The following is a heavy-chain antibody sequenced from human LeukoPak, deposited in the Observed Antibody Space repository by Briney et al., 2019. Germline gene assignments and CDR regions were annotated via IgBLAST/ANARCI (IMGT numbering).Heavy chain of an antibody. CDR1: GYTFTNFY. J-gene: IGHJ4*02. CDR2: INPNSGGT. D-gene: IGHD3-22*01. CDR3: ARVRGYYDSSGPFDY. V-gene: IGHV1-2*06. Sequence: GASVKVSCKTSGYTFTNFYMHWVRQAPGQGLEWMGRINPNSGGTNYAQKFQGRVTMTRDTSISTAYVELSRLRSDDTAVYYCARVRGYYDSSGPFDYWGQGTLVTVSS.